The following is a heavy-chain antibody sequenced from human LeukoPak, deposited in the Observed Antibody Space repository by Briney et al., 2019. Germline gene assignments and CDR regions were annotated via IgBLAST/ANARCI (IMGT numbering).Heavy chain of an antibody. CDR3: ARGLPTNAFDI. J-gene: IGHJ3*02. V-gene: IGHV3-74*01. D-gene: IGHD5-12*01. CDR1: GFTFSDYW. CDR2: VSSDGSST. Sequence: GGSLRLSCAGSGFTFSDYWMHWVRQAPGKGLKWVSRVSSDGSSTDYADSVRGRFTIFRDNAKDTLYSEICRLRAEVTAIYFYARGLPTNAFDIWGQGTMVTVSS.